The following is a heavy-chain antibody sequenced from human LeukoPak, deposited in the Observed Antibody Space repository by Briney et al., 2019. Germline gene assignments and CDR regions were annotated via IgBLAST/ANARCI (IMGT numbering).Heavy chain of an antibody. V-gene: IGHV4-34*01. CDR3: ARRRHHYYDSSGYDY. Sequence: PSETLSLTCAVYGGSFSGYYWSWIRQPPGKGLEWIGEINHSGSTNYNPSLKSRVTISVDTSKNQFSLKLSSVTAADTAVYYCARRRHHYYDSSGYDYWGQGTLVTVSS. CDR1: GGSFSGYY. CDR2: INHSGST. J-gene: IGHJ4*02. D-gene: IGHD3-22*01.